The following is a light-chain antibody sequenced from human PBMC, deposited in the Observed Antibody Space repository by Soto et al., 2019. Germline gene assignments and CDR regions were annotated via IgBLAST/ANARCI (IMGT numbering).Light chain of an antibody. CDR3: SSYTSSSTVV. Sequence: QSVLTQPASVSGSPGLSITISCTGTSSDIGGYNFVSWYQQHPGKAPKLLIYEVSNRPSGVSNRCSGSKSGNTASLTISGLQADDEADYYCSSYTSSSTVVFGGGTKVTVL. CDR2: EVS. J-gene: IGLJ2*01. V-gene: IGLV2-14*01. CDR1: SSDIGGYNF.